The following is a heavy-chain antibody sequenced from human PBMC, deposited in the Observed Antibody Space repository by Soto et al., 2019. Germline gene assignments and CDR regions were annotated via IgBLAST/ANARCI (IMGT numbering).Heavy chain of an antibody. J-gene: IGHJ4*02. CDR2: INHSGST. Sequence: SETLSLTCAVYGGSFSCYYWIWIRQPPGKGLEWIGEINHSGSTNYNPSLKSRVTISVDTSKNQFSLKLSSVTAADTAVYYCASKGTVWGGSDYWGQGTLVTVSS. V-gene: IGHV4-34*01. CDR3: ASKGTVWGGSDY. D-gene: IGHD3-16*01. CDR1: GGSFSCYY.